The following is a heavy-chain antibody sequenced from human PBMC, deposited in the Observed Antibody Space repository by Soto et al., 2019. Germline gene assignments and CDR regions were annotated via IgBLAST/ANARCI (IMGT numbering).Heavy chain of an antibody. CDR1: GGAFSTSS. CDR2: IIPIFGKT. CDR3: ARDVVRSTGGDS. D-gene: IGHD7-27*01. J-gene: IGHJ4*02. Sequence: GASVKVSCKASGGAFSTSSFVWVRQGPGQGLEWMGGIIPIFGKTNVAPKFRDRITFTADESTRTAYMELSSLRSEDTAIYYCARDVVRSTGGDSWGQGTLVTVSS. V-gene: IGHV1-69*13.